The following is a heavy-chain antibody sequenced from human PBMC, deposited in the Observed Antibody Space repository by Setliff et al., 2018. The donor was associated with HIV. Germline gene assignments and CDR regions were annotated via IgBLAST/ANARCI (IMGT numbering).Heavy chain of an antibody. J-gene: IGHJ4*02. V-gene: IGHV1-69*10. Sequence: SVMVSCKASGVTFSSYAIAWVRQAPGQGLEWVGGIIPILDIANYAQRFQDRVTITADKSTSTAYMELTTLRSEDTAVYYCARDRRYSGTYHIDYWGQGTRVTVSS. CDR1: GVTFSSYA. CDR2: IIPILDIA. CDR3: ARDRRYSGTYHIDY. D-gene: IGHD1-26*01.